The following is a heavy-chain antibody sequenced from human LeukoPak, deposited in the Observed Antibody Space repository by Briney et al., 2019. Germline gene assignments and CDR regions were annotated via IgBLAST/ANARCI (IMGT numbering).Heavy chain of an antibody. CDR2: IYHSGST. V-gene: IGHV4-38-2*02. J-gene: IGHJ4*02. CDR1: GYSISSGYY. D-gene: IGHD1-26*01. Sequence: SETLSLTCTVSGYSISSGYYWGWIRQPPGKGLEWIGSIYHSGSTYYNPSLKSRVTISVDTSKNQFSLKLSSVTAADTAVYYCARPMGATRGVRESRFDYWGQGTLVTVSS. CDR3: ARPMGATRGVRESRFDY.